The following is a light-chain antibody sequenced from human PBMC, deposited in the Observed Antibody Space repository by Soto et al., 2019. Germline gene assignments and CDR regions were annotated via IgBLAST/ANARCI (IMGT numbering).Light chain of an antibody. Sequence: EIVMTESPASLSLSPWDRAALSCRASQSVTSNLAWYQQKPGQAPRLLIYGASTRATGIPARFSGSGSGTEFTLTISSLQSEDFAVYFCQQYNNWPPITFGQGTRLEI. CDR2: GAS. J-gene: IGKJ5*01. CDR1: QSVTSN. CDR3: QQYNNWPPIT. V-gene: IGKV3-15*01.